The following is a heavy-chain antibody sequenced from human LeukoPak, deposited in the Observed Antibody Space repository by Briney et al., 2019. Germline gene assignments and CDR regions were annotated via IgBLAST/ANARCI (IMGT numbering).Heavy chain of an antibody. CDR3: GRSAGFVHFDH. CDR2: IYYSGST. V-gene: IGHV4-39*07. CDR1: GGSISSSSYY. Sequence: SETLSLTCTVSGGSISSSSYYWGWIRQPPGKGLEWIGSIYYSGSTYYNPSLKSRVTISVDTSKNQFSLKLSSVTAADTALYYCGRSAGFVHFDHWGQGTLVTVSS. J-gene: IGHJ4*02. D-gene: IGHD3-16*01.